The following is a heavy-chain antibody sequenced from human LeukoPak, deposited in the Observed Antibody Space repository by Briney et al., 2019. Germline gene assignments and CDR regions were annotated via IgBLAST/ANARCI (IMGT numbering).Heavy chain of an antibody. V-gene: IGHV3-15*01. CDR2: IKSKTDGGTT. D-gene: IGHD3-22*01. CDR1: GSTFSNAW. CDR3: TTDAPPMIVVVIPFDY. Sequence: TSGGSLRLSCAASGSTFSNAWMSWVRQAPGKGLEWVGRIKSKTDGGTTDYAAPVKGRFTISRDDSKNTLYLQMNSLKTEDTAVYYCTTDAPPMIVVVIPFDYWGQGTLVTVSS. J-gene: IGHJ4*02.